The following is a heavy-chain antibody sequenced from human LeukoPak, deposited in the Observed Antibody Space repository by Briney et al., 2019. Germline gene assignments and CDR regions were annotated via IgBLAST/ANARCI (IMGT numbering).Heavy chain of an antibody. Sequence: GGSLRRSCAASGFTFSSYAMSWVRQAPGKGLEWVAVIWYDGSNKYYADSVKGRFTISRDNSKNTLYLQMNSLRAEDTAVYYCARDRRGYSGYIHYYGMDVWGKGTTVTVSS. V-gene: IGHV3-33*08. J-gene: IGHJ6*04. D-gene: IGHD5-12*01. CDR3: ARDRRGYSGYIHYYGMDV. CDR2: IWYDGSNK. CDR1: GFTFSSYA.